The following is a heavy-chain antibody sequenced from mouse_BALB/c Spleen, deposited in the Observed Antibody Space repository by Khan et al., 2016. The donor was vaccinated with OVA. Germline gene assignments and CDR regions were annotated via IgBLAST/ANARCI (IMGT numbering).Heavy chain of an antibody. Sequence: EVQLQQSGTVLARPGASVKMSCKASGYSFTSYLIHWVKQRPGQGLEWIGDVYPGNGDTTYNQKFKDKAKLTAGTSANTAYMELSSLTNEDSSVYYCARGGYSSFAYWGQGPLVTVSA. J-gene: IGHJ3*01. CDR3: ARGGYSSFAY. D-gene: IGHD1-3*01. V-gene: IGHV1-5*01. CDR2: VYPGNGDT. CDR1: GYSFTSYL.